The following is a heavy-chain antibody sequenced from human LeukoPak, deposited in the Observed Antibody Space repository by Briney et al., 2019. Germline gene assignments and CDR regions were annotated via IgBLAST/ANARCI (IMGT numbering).Heavy chain of an antibody. J-gene: IGHJ4*02. D-gene: IGHD6-19*01. CDR2: ISSYNGNT. V-gene: IGHV1-18*01. CDR3: ARVRIAVAGKYYFDY. CDR1: GYTFTSYG. Sequence: ASVKVSCKASGYTFTSYGISWVRQAPGQGLEWMGWISSYNGNTNYAQKLQGRVIMSTDTSTGTAYMELSRLRSDDTAVYYCARVRIAVAGKYYFDYWGQGTLVTVSS.